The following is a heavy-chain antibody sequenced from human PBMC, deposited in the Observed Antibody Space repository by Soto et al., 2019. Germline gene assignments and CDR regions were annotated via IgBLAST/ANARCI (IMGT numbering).Heavy chain of an antibody. J-gene: IGHJ5*02. D-gene: IGHD2-15*01. CDR2: IIPIFGTA. CDR1: GGTFSSYA. Sequence: SVKVSCKASGGTFSSYAISWVRQAPGQGLEWMGGIIPIFGTANYAQKFQGRVTITADESTSTAYMELSSLRSEDTAVYYCAMVVAPINWFGPWGQGTLVTVAS. CDR3: AMVVAPINWFGP. V-gene: IGHV1-69*13.